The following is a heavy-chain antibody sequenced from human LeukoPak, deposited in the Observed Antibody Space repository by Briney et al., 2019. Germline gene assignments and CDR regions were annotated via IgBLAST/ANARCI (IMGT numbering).Heavy chain of an antibody. CDR2: ISYTGTT. D-gene: IGHD3-10*01. CDR1: GGSISSSNYY. Sequence: PSETLSLTCTVSGGSISSSNYYWGWIRQPPGKGLEWIGSISYTGTTYYNPSLKSRVTISVDTSKNQFSLKLSSVTAADTAVYYCAREGFGELSHFDYWGQGTLVTVSS. CDR3: AREGFGELSHFDY. J-gene: IGHJ4*02. V-gene: IGHV4-39*01.